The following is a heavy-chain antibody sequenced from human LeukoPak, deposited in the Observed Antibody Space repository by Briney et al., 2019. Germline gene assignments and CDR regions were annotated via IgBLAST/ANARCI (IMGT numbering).Heavy chain of an antibody. Sequence: PGGSLRLSCAASGFTVSYNYMSWVRQAPGKGLEWVSSVYSGGSTYYADSVKGRFTISRDNSKNTLYLQMNSLRAEDTAVYYCARDSKSIQAENDWGPGTTVTVSS. J-gene: IGHJ6*02. CDR3: ARDSKSIQAEND. CDR2: VYSGGST. CDR1: GFTVSYNY. V-gene: IGHV3-53*01. D-gene: IGHD3-3*01.